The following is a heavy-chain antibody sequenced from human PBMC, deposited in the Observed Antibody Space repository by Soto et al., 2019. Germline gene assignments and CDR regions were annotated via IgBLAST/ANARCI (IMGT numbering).Heavy chain of an antibody. J-gene: IGHJ6*02. Sequence: QVQLVESGGGVVQPGRSLRLSCAASGFTFSSYGMHWVRQAPGKGLEWVAVISYDGSNKYYADSVKDRFTISRDNSKNTLYLQMNSLRAEDTAVYYCAKDSYGMDVWGQGTTVTVSS. CDR1: GFTFSSYG. V-gene: IGHV3-30*18. CDR3: AKDSYGMDV. CDR2: ISYDGSNK.